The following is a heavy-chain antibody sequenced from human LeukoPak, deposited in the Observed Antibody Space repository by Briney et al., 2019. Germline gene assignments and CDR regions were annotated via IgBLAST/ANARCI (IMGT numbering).Heavy chain of an antibody. CDR3: ARVGGYYQTALDY. D-gene: IGHD3-10*01. V-gene: IGHV1-2*02. CDR2: INPNSGGT. J-gene: IGHJ4*02. Sequence: ASVKVSCKASGYTFTSYDINWVRQATGQGLEWMGWINPNSGGTNYAQKFQGRVTMTRDTSISTAYMELSRLRSDDTAVYYCARVGGYYQTALDYWGQGTLVTVSS. CDR1: GYTFTSYD.